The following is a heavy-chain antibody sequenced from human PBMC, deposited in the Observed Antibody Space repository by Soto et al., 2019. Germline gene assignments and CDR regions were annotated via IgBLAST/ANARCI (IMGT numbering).Heavy chain of an antibody. CDR3: AKAVRSRQPNRKSYYYYGMDV. Sequence: ASVKVSCKVSGYTLTELSMHWVRQAPGKGLEWMGGFDPEDGETIYAQKFQGRVTMTEDTSTDTAYMELGSLRSEDTAVYYCAKAVRSRQPNRKSYYYYGMDVWGQGTTVTVSS. CDR1: GYTLTELS. D-gene: IGHD6-13*01. V-gene: IGHV1-24*01. J-gene: IGHJ6*02. CDR2: FDPEDGET.